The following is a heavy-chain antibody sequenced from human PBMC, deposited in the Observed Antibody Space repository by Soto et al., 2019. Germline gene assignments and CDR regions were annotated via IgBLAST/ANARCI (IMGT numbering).Heavy chain of an antibody. CDR2: ISGNGYST. CDR3: AKQRYYAYIWGNSDMDV. Sequence: EVQLLESGGGLVQPGGSLRLSCAASRFTFNNYAMSWVRQAPGKGLEWVSAISGNGYSTYYANSVKGRFTISRDNSKNTLYLQMNSLRAEDTAVYYCAKQRYYAYIWGNSDMDVWGKGTTVTVSS. CDR1: RFTFNNYA. J-gene: IGHJ6*03. D-gene: IGHD3-16*01. V-gene: IGHV3-23*01.